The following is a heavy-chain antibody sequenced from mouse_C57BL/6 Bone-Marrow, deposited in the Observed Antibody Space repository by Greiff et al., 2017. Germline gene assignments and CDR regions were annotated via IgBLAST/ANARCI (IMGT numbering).Heavy chain of an antibody. D-gene: IGHD1-1*01. CDR3: ASRATVVAPYARDY. J-gene: IGHJ4*01. Sequence: QVQLQQPGAELVRPGSSVKLSCKASGYTFTSYWMHWVKQRPIQGLEWIGNIDPSDSETHYNQKFKDKATLTVDKSSSTAYMQLSSLTSEDSAVYYCASRATVVAPYARDYWGQGTSVTVSS. CDR1: GYTFTSYW. V-gene: IGHV1-52*01. CDR2: IDPSDSET.